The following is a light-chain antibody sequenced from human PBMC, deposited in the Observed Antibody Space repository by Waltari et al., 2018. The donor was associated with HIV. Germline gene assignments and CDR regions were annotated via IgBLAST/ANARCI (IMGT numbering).Light chain of an antibody. CDR3: CSYVGTSTSWL. CDR2: DVT. V-gene: IGLV2-14*03. J-gene: IGLJ3*02. CDR1: DDDVGGYIY. Sequence: QSALTQPASVSGSPGQSIIISCSGTDDDVGGYIYVSWYQQHPGKVPRLVIYDVTNRPSGVSTRFSGSKSGNTASLTISGLQAEDEADYYCCSYVGTSTSWLFGGGTKLTV.